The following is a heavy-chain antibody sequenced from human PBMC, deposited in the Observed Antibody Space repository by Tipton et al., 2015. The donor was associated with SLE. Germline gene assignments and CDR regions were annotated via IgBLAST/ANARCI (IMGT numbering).Heavy chain of an antibody. J-gene: IGHJ4*02. CDR2: IYYSGST. V-gene: IGHV4-59*01. D-gene: IGHD3-22*01. CDR3: AGVPFTMTHDY. Sequence: TLSLTCTVTGGSISSYYWSWIRQPPGKGLEWIGYIYYSGSTNYDPSLKSRVTISVDTSKNQFSLKLSSVTAADTAVYYCAGVPFTMTHDYWGQGTLVTVSS. CDR1: GGSISSYY.